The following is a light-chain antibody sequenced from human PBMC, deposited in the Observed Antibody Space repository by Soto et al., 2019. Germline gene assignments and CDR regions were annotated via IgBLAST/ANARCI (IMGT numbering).Light chain of an antibody. CDR1: QSISSY. Sequence: DIPMTQSPSSLSASVGDRVTITCRASQSISSYLNWYQQKPGKAPKLLIYAASSLQSGVPSRFSGSGSGTDXTXXIXSLQPEDFATYYCQQSYSTLWTFGQGTKLEIK. V-gene: IGKV1-39*01. CDR2: AAS. J-gene: IGKJ2*02. CDR3: QQSYSTLWT.